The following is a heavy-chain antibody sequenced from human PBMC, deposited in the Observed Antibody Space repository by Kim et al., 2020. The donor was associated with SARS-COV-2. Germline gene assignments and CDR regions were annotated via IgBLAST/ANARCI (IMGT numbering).Heavy chain of an antibody. V-gene: IGHV4-4*07. CDR1: GGSISSYY. J-gene: IGHJ6*02. CDR2: IYTSGST. Sequence: SETLSLTCTVSGGSISSYYWSWIRQPAGKGLEWIGRIYTSGSTNYNPSLKSRVTMSVDTSKNQFSLKLSSVTAADTAVYYCARDRALDHYYYYGMDVWGQGTTVTVSS. CDR3: ARDRALDHYYYYGMDV.